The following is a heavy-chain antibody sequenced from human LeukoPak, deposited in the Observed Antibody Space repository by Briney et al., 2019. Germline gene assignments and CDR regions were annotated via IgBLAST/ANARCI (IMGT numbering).Heavy chain of an antibody. CDR3: ARDQMTTVTNYYYYYMDV. V-gene: IGHV3-48*01. D-gene: IGHD4-17*01. Sequence: GGSLRLPCAASGFTFSSYSMNWVRQAPGKGLEWLSYISSSSSTIYYADSVKGRFTISRDNAKNSLYLQMNSLRAEDTAVYYCARDQMTTVTNYYYYYMDVWGKGTTVTVSS. CDR2: ISSSSSTI. CDR1: GFTFSSYS. J-gene: IGHJ6*03.